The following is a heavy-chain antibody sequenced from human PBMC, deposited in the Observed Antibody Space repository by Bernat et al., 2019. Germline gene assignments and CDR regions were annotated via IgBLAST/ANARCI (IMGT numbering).Heavy chain of an antibody. CDR1: GFTFSSYG. Sequence: QVQLVESGGGVVQPGRSLRLSCAASGFTFSSYGMHWVRQAPGKGLEWVAVISYDGSNKYYADSVKGRFTISSDNSKNTLYLQMNSLRAEDTAVYYCAKDRDQSGSYLYYYYYCGMDVGGQGTTVTVSS. CDR3: AKDRDQSGSYLYYYYYCGMDV. J-gene: IGHJ6*02. V-gene: IGHV3-30*18. CDR2: ISYDGSNK. D-gene: IGHD1-26*01.